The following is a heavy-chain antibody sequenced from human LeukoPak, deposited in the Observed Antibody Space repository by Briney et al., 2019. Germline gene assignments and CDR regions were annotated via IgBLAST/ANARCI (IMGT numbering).Heavy chain of an antibody. J-gene: IGHJ4*02. V-gene: IGHV5-51*01. Sequence: GESLQISCQTSGYTFTNYWIGWVRQMPGKGLDWMGIIYPGDSDTRYSPSFQGQVTISADKSISTAYLQWSSLKASDTAIYYCARGDDGNSFFNYWGQGTLVTVSS. CDR3: ARGDDGNSFFNY. CDR2: IYPGDSDT. CDR1: GYTFTNYW. D-gene: IGHD4-23*01.